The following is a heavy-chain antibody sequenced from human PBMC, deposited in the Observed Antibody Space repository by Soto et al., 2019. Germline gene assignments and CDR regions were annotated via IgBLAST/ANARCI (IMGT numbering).Heavy chain of an antibody. Sequence: QVQLQESGPGLVKPSETLSLTCTVSGGSISSYYWSWIRQPPGKGLEWIGYIYYSGSTNYNPSLKSRVTISVDTSKNQFSLKLSSVTAADTAVYYCATLDSSSSRWGKYYYYYMDVWGKGTTVTVSS. CDR3: ATLDSSSSRWGKYYYYYMDV. V-gene: IGHV4-59*01. CDR1: GGSISSYY. CDR2: IYYSGST. J-gene: IGHJ6*03. D-gene: IGHD6-6*01.